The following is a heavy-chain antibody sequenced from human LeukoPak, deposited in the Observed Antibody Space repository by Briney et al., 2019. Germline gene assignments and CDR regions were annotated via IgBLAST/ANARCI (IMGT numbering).Heavy chain of an antibody. CDR3: AKDGGGPLD. Sequence: RGRSLRLSWAASEFTLRTSWMSWVRQAPGKGLEWVANIKQDGSEKNYVDSVKGRFTISRDNAKNSLYLQMNSLRAEDTAVYYSAKDGGGPLDWGQGTVVTVSS. CDR2: IKQDGSEK. V-gene: IGHV3-7*01. J-gene: IGHJ4*02. D-gene: IGHD3-10*01. CDR1: EFTLRTSW.